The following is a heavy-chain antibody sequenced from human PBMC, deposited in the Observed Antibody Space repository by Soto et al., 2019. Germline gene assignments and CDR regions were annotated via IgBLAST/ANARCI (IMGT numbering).Heavy chain of an antibody. Sequence: EVQLVESGGGLIQPGGSLRLSCAASGFTVSSNYMSWVRQAPGKGLDWLSVIYSGGITYYADSVKGRFTISRDDSKNIVYLQMHSLRAEDTAVYYCTRDIGVAGMVDWYFDFWGRGTLVTVSS. D-gene: IGHD6-19*01. CDR3: TRDIGVAGMVDWYFDF. CDR1: GFTVSSNY. CDR2: IYSGGIT. V-gene: IGHV3-53*01. J-gene: IGHJ2*01.